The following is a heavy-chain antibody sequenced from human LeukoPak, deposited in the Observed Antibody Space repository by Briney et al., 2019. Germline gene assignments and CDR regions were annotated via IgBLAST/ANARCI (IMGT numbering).Heavy chain of an antibody. Sequence: GESLKFSCKASGYTFTGYYMHWVRQAPGQGLEWMGRIIPNSGGTNYAQKFQGRVTMTRDTSISTAYMELSRLRSDDTAVYYCARVTIFGVVELDYWGQGTLVTVSS. CDR3: ARVTIFGVVELDY. J-gene: IGHJ4*02. D-gene: IGHD3-3*01. V-gene: IGHV1-2*06. CDR2: IIPNSGGT. CDR1: GYTFTGYY.